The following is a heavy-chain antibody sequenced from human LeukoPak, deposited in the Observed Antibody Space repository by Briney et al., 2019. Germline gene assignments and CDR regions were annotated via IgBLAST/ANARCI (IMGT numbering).Heavy chain of an antibody. D-gene: IGHD6-13*01. Sequence: SETLSLTCTVSGGSISSSSYYWGWIRQPPGKGLEWIGSIYYSGSTYYNPSLKSRVTISVDTSKNQFSLKLSSVTAADTAVYYCARGNSSSWYYYYYGMDVWGQGTTVTVSS. CDR1: GGSISSSSYY. CDR2: IYYSGST. CDR3: ARGNSSSWYYYYYGMDV. J-gene: IGHJ6*02. V-gene: IGHV4-39*01.